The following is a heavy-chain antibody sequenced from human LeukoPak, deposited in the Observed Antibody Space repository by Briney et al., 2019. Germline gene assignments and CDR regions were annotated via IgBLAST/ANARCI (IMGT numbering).Heavy chain of an antibody. CDR3: AREDGNDAFDI. CDR1: GFTFSSYE. CDR2: IIGSGSTI. J-gene: IGHJ3*02. D-gene: IGHD5-24*01. Sequence: GGSLRLSCAASGFTFSSYEMNWVRQAPGEGLEWVSYIIGSGSTIYYADPVKGRFTISRDNAKNSLYLQMNSLRAEDTAVYYCAREDGNDAFDIWGQGTMVTVSS. V-gene: IGHV3-48*03.